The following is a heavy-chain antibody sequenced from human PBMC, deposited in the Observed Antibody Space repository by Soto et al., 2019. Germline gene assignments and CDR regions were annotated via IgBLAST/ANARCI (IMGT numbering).Heavy chain of an antibody. D-gene: IGHD2-8*01. CDR1: GFTFNSLS. Sequence: QVQLVESGGGMVQPGTSLRLSCAASGFTFNSLSLHWVRQRPDKGLEWVAVISHDGRVTFYADFVKGRFTVSRDNSKNSIYLQVNSLRAEDTAVYYCAREPYGASQDFAYWGQGTLVTVSS. J-gene: IGHJ4*02. V-gene: IGHV3-30*04. CDR2: ISHDGRVT. CDR3: AREPYGASQDFAY.